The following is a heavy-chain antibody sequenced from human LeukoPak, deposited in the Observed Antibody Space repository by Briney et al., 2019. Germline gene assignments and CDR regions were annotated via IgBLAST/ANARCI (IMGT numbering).Heavy chain of an antibody. V-gene: IGHV1-18*01. D-gene: IGHD3-3*01. Sequence: ASVKVSCKASGYTFTSYGICWARQAPGQGLEWMGWISAYNGNTNYAQKLQGRVTMTTNTSTSTAYMELRSLRSDDTAVYYCARDFLSDFWSGYYRNHWFDPWGQGTLVTVSS. CDR1: GYTFTSYG. CDR2: ISAYNGNT. CDR3: ARDFLSDFWSGYYRNHWFDP. J-gene: IGHJ5*02.